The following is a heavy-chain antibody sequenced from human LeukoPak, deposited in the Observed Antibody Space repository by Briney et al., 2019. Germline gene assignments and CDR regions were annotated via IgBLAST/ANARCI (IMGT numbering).Heavy chain of an antibody. CDR3: AKGVVVAPDVTPFDY. V-gene: IGHV3-23*01. Sequence: GGSLRLSCAVSGLTFNNYAMSWVRQAPGKGLEWVSGISGRGASKYYADSVKGRFTISRDNSKNTLYLQMNSLRAEDTAVYYCAKGVVVAPDVTPFDYWGQGTLVTVSS. CDR1: GLTFNNYA. J-gene: IGHJ4*02. D-gene: IGHD2-2*01. CDR2: ISGRGASK.